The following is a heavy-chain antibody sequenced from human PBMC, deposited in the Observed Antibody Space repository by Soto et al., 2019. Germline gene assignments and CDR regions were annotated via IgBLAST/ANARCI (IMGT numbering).Heavy chain of an antibody. CDR1: GFTFSSYG. J-gene: IGHJ5*02. V-gene: IGHV3-30*18. CDR3: AKDGGYSYALYNWFDP. Sequence: GGSLRLSCAASGFTFSSYGMHWVRQAPGKGPEWVAVISYDGSNKYYADSVKGRFTISRDNSKNTLYLQMNSLRAEDTAVYYCAKDGGYSYALYNWFDPWGQGTLVTVSS. CDR2: ISYDGSNK. D-gene: IGHD5-18*01.